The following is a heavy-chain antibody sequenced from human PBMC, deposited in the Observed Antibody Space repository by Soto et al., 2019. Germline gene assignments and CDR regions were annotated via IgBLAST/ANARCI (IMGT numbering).Heavy chain of an antibody. J-gene: IGHJ3*02. D-gene: IGHD2-15*01. Sequence: EVQLVESGGGLVQPGGSLRLSCAASGFTFSSYDMHWVRQATGKGLEWVSAIGTAGDTYYPGSVKGRFTISRENAKNSLYLQMNSLRAGDTAVYYCPREGNTVVTGDAFDIWGQGTMVTVSS. V-gene: IGHV3-13*01. CDR2: IGTAGDT. CDR1: GFTFSSYD. CDR3: PREGNTVVTGDAFDI.